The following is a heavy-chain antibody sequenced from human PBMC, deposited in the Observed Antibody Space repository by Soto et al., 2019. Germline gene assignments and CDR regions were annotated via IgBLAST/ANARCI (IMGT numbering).Heavy chain of an antibody. V-gene: IGHV3-23*01. Sequence: EVQLLESGGGLVQPGGSLRLSCAASGFTFSSYDMNWVRQAPGKGLEWVSVISGSGGSTYYADSVKGRFTMSRDNSKNTLYLQMNSLRAEDTAVYYCAKRKVGWYFDLWGRGTLVTVSS. J-gene: IGHJ2*01. CDR1: GFTFSSYD. D-gene: IGHD1-26*01. CDR2: ISGSGGST. CDR3: AKRKVGWYFDL.